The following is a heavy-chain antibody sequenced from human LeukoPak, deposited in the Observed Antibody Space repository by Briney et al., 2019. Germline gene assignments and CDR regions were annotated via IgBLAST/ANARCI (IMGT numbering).Heavy chain of an antibody. D-gene: IGHD2-2*01. Sequence: SETLSLTCTVSGGSISSSGYYWGWIRQPPGKGLEWIGNIYYSGSTYYNPSLKSRVTISVDTSKNHFSLKLNSVTAADTALYYCVRLGYCSSASCGPLDYWGQGTLVTVSS. CDR3: VRLGYCSSASCGPLDY. V-gene: IGHV4-39*02. CDR2: IYYSGST. J-gene: IGHJ4*02. CDR1: GGSISSSGYY.